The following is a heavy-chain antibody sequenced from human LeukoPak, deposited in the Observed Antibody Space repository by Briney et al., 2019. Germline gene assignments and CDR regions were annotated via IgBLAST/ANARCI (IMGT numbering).Heavy chain of an antibody. CDR3: AREGGGDCYDCPFDY. J-gene: IGHJ4*02. CDR2: IYTSGSR. V-gene: IGHV4-61*02. D-gene: IGHD2-21*02. Sequence: TLSLTCTVSGGSISSGSYYWSWIRQPAGKGLEWIGRIYTSGSRNYNPSLKSRVTISVDTSKNQFSLKLSSVTAADTAVYYCAREGGGDCYDCPFDYWGQGTLVTVSS. CDR1: GGSISSGSYY.